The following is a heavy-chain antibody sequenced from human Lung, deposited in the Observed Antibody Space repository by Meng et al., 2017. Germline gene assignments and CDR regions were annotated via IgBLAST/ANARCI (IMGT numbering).Heavy chain of an antibody. CDR2: VNPNNGGT. V-gene: IGHV1-2*06. CDR1: GYTFTGSD. CDR3: ASYCRGTSCATY. Sequence: QVQLVQSGAEVKKPGASVKVSCKASGYTFTGSDMHWVREAPGQGLEWMGRVNPNNGGTNYAQKFQGRVTMTRDTSISTAYLELSRLTSDDTAVYYCASYCRGTSCATYWGQGSPVTVSS. D-gene: IGHD2-15*01. J-gene: IGHJ4*02.